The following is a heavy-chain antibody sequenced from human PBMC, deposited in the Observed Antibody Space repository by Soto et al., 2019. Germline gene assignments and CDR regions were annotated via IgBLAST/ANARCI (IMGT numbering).Heavy chain of an antibody. CDR2: IYYSGST. CDR1: GGSISSGDYY. V-gene: IGHV4-30-4*01. CDR3: AREKRGTVTTSFYYYYYGMDV. D-gene: IGHD4-17*01. Sequence: SETLSLTCTVSGGSISSGDYYWSWIRQPPGKGLEWIGYIYYSGSTYYNPSLKSRVTISVDTSKNQFSLKLSSVTAADTAVYYCAREKRGTVTTSFYYYYYGMDVWGQGTTVTVS. J-gene: IGHJ6*02.